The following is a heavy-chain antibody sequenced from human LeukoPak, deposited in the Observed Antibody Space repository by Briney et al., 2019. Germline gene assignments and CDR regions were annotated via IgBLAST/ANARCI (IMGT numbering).Heavy chain of an antibody. J-gene: IGHJ5*02. CDR3: ARDGRHYYGSGSYYLDWFDP. D-gene: IGHD3-10*01. V-gene: IGHV3-20*01. CDR2: INWNGRSI. Sequence: PGGSLRLTCAASGFVFDDYGRRWVRQVPGKGLEWVSGINWNGRSIGYADSVKGRFTISRDNAKKSLYLQMNSLRAEDTALYHCARDGRHYYGSGSYYLDWFDPWGQGTLVTVSS. CDR1: GFVFDDYG.